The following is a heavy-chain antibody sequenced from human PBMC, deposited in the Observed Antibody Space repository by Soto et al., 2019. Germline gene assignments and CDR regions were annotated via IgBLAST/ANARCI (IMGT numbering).Heavy chain of an antibody. CDR3: ARGGLTSFGVVIPKVFDY. Sequence: ASVKLSCKASGYTYTSYAMHWVRKARGQRLEWMGWINAGNGNTKYSQKSQGRVTITRDTSASTAYMELSSLRSEDTAVYYCARGGLTSFGVVIPKVFDYWGQGTLVTVSS. CDR1: GYTYTSYA. V-gene: IGHV1-3*01. D-gene: IGHD3-3*01. CDR2: INAGNGNT. J-gene: IGHJ4*02.